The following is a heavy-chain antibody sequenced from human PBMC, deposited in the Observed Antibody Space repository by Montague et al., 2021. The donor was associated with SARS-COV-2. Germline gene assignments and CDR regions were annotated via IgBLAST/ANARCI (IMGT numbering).Heavy chain of an antibody. CDR2: IYYSGXT. CDR3: ARVGRQQLVGLPGMDV. D-gene: IGHD6-13*01. Sequence: SETLSLTCTVSGGSISSSSYYWGWIRQPPGKGLEWIGNIYYSGXTXYXXXXKXRVTISVDTSKNQFSLKLSSVTAADTAVYYCARVGRQQLVGLPGMDVWGQGTTVTVSS. V-gene: IGHV4-39*07. J-gene: IGHJ6*02. CDR1: GGSISSSSYY.